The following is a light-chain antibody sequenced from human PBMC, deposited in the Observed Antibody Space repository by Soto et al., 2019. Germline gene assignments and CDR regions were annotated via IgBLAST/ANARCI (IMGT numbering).Light chain of an antibody. J-gene: IGKJ4*01. CDR2: GAS. Sequence: EIVMTQSPATLSVSPGERATLSCRASQSVGSNLAWYQQKPGQAPRLLIYGASTRATGIPDRFSGSGSGTEFTLTISSLQCEDFAIYYCQQYNNWPPLTFGGGTKVEIK. V-gene: IGKV3-15*01. CDR3: QQYNNWPPLT. CDR1: QSVGSN.